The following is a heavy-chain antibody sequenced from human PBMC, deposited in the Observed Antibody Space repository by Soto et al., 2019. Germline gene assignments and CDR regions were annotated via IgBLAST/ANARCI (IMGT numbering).Heavy chain of an antibody. CDR3: AKMSSENYYDPVFS. V-gene: IGHV3-11*01. CDR1: GFTFSDYY. J-gene: IGHJ4*02. CDR2: ISSTGNTF. D-gene: IGHD3-22*01. Sequence: QVQLVESGGGLVQTSGSLRIACVASGFTFSDYYMSWVRQAPGKGLEWVSYISSTGNTFYYADSVKGRFTISRDNAKNSVYLQMNNLRAEDTALYFCAKMSSENYYDPVFSWGQGTLVTVSS.